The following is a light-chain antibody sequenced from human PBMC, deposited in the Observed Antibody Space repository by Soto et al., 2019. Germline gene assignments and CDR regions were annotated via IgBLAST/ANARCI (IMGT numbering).Light chain of an antibody. Sequence: DVVMTQSPLSLPVTLGQPASISCRSSQSLVYSDGNTYLNWFQQRPGQSPRRLIYKVSNRDSGVPDRCSGRGSGTDFTLKISRLEAEDVGVYYCMPTRPWPPSRFGQGTK. CDR2: KVS. V-gene: IGKV2-30*01. J-gene: IGKJ1*01. CDR1: QSLVYSDGNTY. CDR3: MPTRPWPPSR.